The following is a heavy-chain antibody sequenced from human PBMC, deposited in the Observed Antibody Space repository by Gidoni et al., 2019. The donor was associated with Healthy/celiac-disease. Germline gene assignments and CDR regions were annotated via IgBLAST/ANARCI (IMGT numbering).Heavy chain of an antibody. J-gene: IGHJ4*02. D-gene: IGHD5-18*01. V-gene: IGHV1-3*01. CDR1: GYTFTSYA. CDR3: ARENLRGYSYGYRSWCLGY. Sequence: QVQLVQSGAEVKKPGASVKVSCKASGYTFTSYAMHWVRQAPGQRLEWMGWINAGNGNTKYSQKFQGRVTITRDTSASTAYMELSSLRSEDTAVYYCARENLRGYSYGYRSWCLGYWGQGTLVTVSS. CDR2: INAGNGNT.